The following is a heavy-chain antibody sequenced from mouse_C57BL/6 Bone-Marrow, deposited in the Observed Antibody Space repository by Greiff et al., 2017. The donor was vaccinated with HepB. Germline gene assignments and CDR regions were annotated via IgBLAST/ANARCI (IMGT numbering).Heavy chain of an antibody. CDR3: ARGYYGSPAY. V-gene: IGHV1-81*01. J-gene: IGHJ3*01. CDR1: GYTFTSYG. Sequence: VQLQQSGAELARPGASVKLSCKASGYTFTSYGISWVKQRTGQGLEWIGEIYPRSGNTYYNEKFKGKATLTADKSSSTAYMELRSLTSEDSAVYFCARGYYGSPAYWGQGTLVTVSA. CDR2: IYPRSGNT. D-gene: IGHD1-1*01.